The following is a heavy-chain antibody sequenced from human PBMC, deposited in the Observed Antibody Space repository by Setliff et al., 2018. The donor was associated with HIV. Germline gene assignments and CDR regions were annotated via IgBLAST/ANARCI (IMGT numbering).Heavy chain of an antibody. J-gene: IGHJ6*03. CDR2: IYHNGST. D-gene: IGHD2-15*01. CDR1: GGSISIGGYY. CDR3: ARGGGSRAATSSYYYMDV. V-gene: IGHV4-31*03. Sequence: PSETLSLTCTVSGGSISIGGYYWGWIRQHPGKGLEWIGYIYHNGSTYYSPSLKSRVIISVDTSKNQFSLKLSSVTAADTAVYYCARGGGSRAATSSYYYMDVWGNGTTVTVSS.